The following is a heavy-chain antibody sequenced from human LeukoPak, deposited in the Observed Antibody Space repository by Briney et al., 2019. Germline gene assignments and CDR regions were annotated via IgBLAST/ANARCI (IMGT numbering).Heavy chain of an antibody. J-gene: IGHJ4*02. Sequence: GESLKISCKGSGYSFTSYWIGWVRQMPGKGLEWMGIIYPGDSDTRYSPSFQGQVTISADKSISTAYLQWSSLKASDTAMYYCARRDGLYVWGSYRYTFDYWGQGTLVTVSS. V-gene: IGHV5-51*01. CDR1: GYSFTSYW. D-gene: IGHD3-16*02. CDR2: IYPGDSDT. CDR3: ARRDGLYVWGSYRYTFDY.